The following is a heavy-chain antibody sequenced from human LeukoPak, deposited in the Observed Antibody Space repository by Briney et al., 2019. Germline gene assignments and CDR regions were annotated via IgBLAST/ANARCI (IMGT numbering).Heavy chain of an antibody. J-gene: IGHJ4*02. V-gene: IGHV4-31*11. Sequence: SSETLSLTCAVYGGSFSGYYWSWIRQHPGKGLEWIGYIYYSGSTYYNPSLKSRVTISVDTSKNQFSLKLSSVTAADTAVYYCASLYGDYVNWGQGTLVTVSS. D-gene: IGHD4-17*01. CDR3: ASLYGDYVN. CDR1: GGSFSGYY. CDR2: IYYSGST.